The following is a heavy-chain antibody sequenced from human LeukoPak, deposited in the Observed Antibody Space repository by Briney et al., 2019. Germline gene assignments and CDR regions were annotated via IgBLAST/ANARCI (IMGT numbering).Heavy chain of an antibody. V-gene: IGHV4-59*08. CDR2: SHYTGNT. Sequence: SETLSLTCAVSGGSITNYYWSWIRQPPGKGLEWIGCSHYTGNTNYNPSLKSRVTVSVDTSKNQFSLRLSSVTAADTAVYYCARRGNFDYWGQGTLVTVSS. J-gene: IGHJ4*02. D-gene: IGHD6-13*01. CDR1: GGSITNYY. CDR3: ARRGNFDY.